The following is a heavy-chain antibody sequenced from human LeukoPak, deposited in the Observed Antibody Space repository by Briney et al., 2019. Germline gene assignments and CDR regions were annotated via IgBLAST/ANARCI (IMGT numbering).Heavy chain of an antibody. CDR1: GGSISSYY. D-gene: IGHD6-13*01. J-gene: IGHJ4*02. CDR3: ARRKFSSSTYYFDY. CDR2: IHDSGST. Sequence: PSETLSLTCTVSGGSISSYYWSWIRQPPGKGLEWIGYIHDSGSTNYNPSLKSRVTISIDTSKDQFFLRLSSVTAADTAVYYCARRKFSSSTYYFDYWGQGTLVTVSS. V-gene: IGHV4-59*01.